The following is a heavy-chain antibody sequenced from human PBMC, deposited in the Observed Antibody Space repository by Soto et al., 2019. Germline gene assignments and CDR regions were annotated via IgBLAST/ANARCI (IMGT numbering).Heavy chain of an antibody. Sequence: AVKVSCKASGGTFSSYAISWVRQAPGQGLEWMGGIIPIFGTANYAQKFQGRVTITADESTSTAYMELSGLRSEDTAVYYCARLAYSSGWYKGGGMDVWGPGTTVTVSS. CDR1: GGTFSSYA. CDR2: IIPIFGTA. V-gene: IGHV1-69*13. D-gene: IGHD6-19*01. J-gene: IGHJ6*02. CDR3: ARLAYSSGWYKGGGMDV.